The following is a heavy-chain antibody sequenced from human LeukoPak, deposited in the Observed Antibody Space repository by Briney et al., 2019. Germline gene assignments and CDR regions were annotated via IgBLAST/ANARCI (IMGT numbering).Heavy chain of an antibody. Sequence: SETLSLTCAVYGGSFSGYYWSWIRQPPGKGLEWIGETNHSGSTNYNPSLKRRVTISVDTSKNQFSLKLSSVTAADTAVYFCARENYYGSGSYYKRVEFDYWGQGTLVTVSS. CDR1: GGSFSGYY. V-gene: IGHV4-34*01. D-gene: IGHD3-10*01. CDR3: ARENYYGSGSYYKRVEFDY. J-gene: IGHJ4*02. CDR2: TNHSGST.